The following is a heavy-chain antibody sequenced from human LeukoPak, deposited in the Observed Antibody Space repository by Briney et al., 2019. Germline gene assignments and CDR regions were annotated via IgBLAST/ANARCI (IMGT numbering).Heavy chain of an antibody. V-gene: IGHV3-33*06. CDR3: AKGGSNYYYYGMDV. Sequence: GRSLRLSCAASGFTFSSYGMHWVRQAPGKGLEWVAVIWYDGSNKYYADSVKGRFTISRDNSKNTLYLQMYSLRAEDTAVYYCAKGGSNYYYYGMDVWGKGTTVTVSS. J-gene: IGHJ6*04. CDR2: IWYDGSNK. CDR1: GFTFSSYG. D-gene: IGHD3-16*01.